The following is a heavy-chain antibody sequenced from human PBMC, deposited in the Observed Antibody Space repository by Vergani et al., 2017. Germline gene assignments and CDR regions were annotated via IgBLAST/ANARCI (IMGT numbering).Heavy chain of an antibody. Sequence: QVQLQESGPGLVKPSETLSLTCTVSGGSISSYYWSWIRQPAGKGLEWIGRIYTSGSTNYNPSLKSRVTISVDTSKNQFSLKLSSVTAADTAVYYCARGHCSSTSCYTASNYYGMDVWGQGTTVTVSS. V-gene: IGHV4-4*07. CDR3: ARGHCSSTSCYTASNYYGMDV. D-gene: IGHD2-2*02. CDR2: IYTSGST. J-gene: IGHJ6*02. CDR1: GGSISSYY.